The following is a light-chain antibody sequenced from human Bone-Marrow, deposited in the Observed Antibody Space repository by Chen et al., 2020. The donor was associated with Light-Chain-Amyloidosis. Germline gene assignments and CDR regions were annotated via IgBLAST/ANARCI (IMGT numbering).Light chain of an antibody. Sequence: QSALTQPASVSGSPGQSITISCTGTSSDVGGDNHVSWYQQHPDNAPKLMIYEVTNRSSWVPHLFSGYKSDNTSSLTISGLQTEDEADYFCSSYTITNTLVFGSGTRVTVL. CDR3: SSYTITNTLV. J-gene: IGLJ1*01. CDR2: EVT. V-gene: IGLV2-14*01. CDR1: SSDVGGDNH.